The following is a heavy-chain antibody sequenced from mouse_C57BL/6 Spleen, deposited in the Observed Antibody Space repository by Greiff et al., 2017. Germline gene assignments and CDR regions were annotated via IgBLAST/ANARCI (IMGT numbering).Heavy chain of an antibody. J-gene: IGHJ1*03. CDR2: INPSNGGT. CDR3: ARWDSNLSYWYFDV. D-gene: IGHD2-5*01. CDR1: GYTFTSYW. V-gene: IGHV1-53*01. Sequence: QVQLQQPGTELVKPGASVKLSCKASGYTFTSYWMHWVKQRPGQGLEWIGNINPSNGGTNYNEKFKSKATLTVDKSSSTAYMQRSSLTSEDSAVYDCARWDSNLSYWYFDVWGTGTTVTVSS.